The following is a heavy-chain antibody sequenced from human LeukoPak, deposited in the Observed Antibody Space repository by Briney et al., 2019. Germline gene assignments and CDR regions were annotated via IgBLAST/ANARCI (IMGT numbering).Heavy chain of an antibody. CDR3: ARTAYARFFDL. V-gene: IGHV4-59*01. D-gene: IGHD2-21*01. CDR1: GDPINSYY. CDR2: IYYSVST. Sequence: KSSETLSLTCTVSGDPINSYYWSWIRQPPGKGLEWIGHIYYSVSTNYNPSLKSRVTISIDTSKNQFSLKLSSVTAADTAVYYCARTAYARFFDLWGRGTLVTVSS. J-gene: IGHJ2*01.